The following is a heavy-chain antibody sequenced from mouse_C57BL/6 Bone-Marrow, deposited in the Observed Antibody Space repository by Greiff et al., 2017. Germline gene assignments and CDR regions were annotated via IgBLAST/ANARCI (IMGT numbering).Heavy chain of an antibody. D-gene: IGHD2-3*01. V-gene: IGHV1-50*01. CDR1: GYPFTSYW. J-gene: IGHJ3*01. CDR3: ARGGLLQIWTY. Sequence: QVQLQQPGAELVKPGASVKLSCKASGYPFTSYWMQWVKQRPGQGLEWIGEIAPSASYTTYNQKFKGKATLTVDTSASTAYMQRSSLTCEYSAVYYCARGGLLQIWTYWGQGTLVTGSA. CDR2: IAPSASYT.